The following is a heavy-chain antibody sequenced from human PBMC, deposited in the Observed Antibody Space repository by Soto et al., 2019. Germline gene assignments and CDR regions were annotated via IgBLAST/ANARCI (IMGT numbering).Heavy chain of an antibody. V-gene: IGHV3-23*01. J-gene: IGHJ4*02. CDR3: ASWMSHHFDY. CDR2: INNRGSPT. D-gene: IGHD2-2*03. CDR1: GFTFSNYA. Sequence: GGSLRLSWAASGFTFSNYAMSWVRLAPGKGLEWVSTINNRGSPTHYADSVEGRFTISRDNSRNTAYLQMNGLRAEDTAVYYCASWMSHHFDYWGQGTPVTVSS.